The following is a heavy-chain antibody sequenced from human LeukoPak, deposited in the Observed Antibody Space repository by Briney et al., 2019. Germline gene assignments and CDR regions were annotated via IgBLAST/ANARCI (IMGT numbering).Heavy chain of an antibody. D-gene: IGHD6-19*01. J-gene: IGHJ4*02. CDR1: GYSFNNYG. CDR2: IYPGDSDI. V-gene: IGHV5-51*01. CDR3: ARQGSSGWSIDY. Sequence: SGESLKISCKASGYSFNNYGIAWVRQMPGKGLEWMGIIYPGDSDIRYSPSFQGQVTISADKSITTAYLQWSSLKASDTAMYYCARQGSSGWSIDYWGQGTLVTVSS.